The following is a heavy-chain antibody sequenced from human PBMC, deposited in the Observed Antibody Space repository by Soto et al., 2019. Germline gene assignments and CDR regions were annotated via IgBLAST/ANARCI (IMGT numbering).Heavy chain of an antibody. J-gene: IGHJ3*02. V-gene: IGHV4-59*01. CDR1: GGSISSYY. CDR2: IYYSGST. CDR3: ARTYDGSGPNSGGYGFDI. Sequence: QVQLQESGPGLVKPSETLSLSCSVSGGSISSYYWSWIRQPPGKGLEWIAYIYYSGSTSYNPSRKSRVSISLDTSKTQSSLKLSSVTAADTAVYYCARTYDGSGPNSGGYGFDIWGQGTMVTVSS. D-gene: IGHD3-22*01.